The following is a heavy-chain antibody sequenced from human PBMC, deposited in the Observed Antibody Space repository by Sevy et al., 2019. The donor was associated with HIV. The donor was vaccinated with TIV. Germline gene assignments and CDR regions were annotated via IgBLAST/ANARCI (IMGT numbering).Heavy chain of an antibody. V-gene: IGHV3-23*01. J-gene: IGHJ6*02. CDR2: ISGSGGDT. CDR3: AKDAYYYDGSGYSMSQWYYGMDV. CDR1: GFTFSTYA. Sequence: GGSLRLSCATSGFTFSTYAMSWVRQAPGKGLEWVSVISGSGGDTYYAESVKGRFTISRDNSKNTLYLQMNSLRAEDTAVYYCAKDAYYYDGSGYSMSQWYYGMDVWGQRTTVTVSS. D-gene: IGHD3-22*01.